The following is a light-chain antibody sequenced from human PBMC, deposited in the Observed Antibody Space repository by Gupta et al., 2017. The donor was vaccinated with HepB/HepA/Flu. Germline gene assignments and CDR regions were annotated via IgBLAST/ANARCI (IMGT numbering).Light chain of an antibody. Sequence: DVVMTQSPLSLPVTLGQPASISCRSSQSLVYSDGNTYLNWFQQSPGQSPRRLIYKGSNRDSGVPDRFSGSGSGTDFTLKISRVEAEDVGVYYCRQGHNGSSTFGQGTKMDIK. CDR3: RQGHNGSST. CDR1: QSLVYSDGNTY. V-gene: IGKV2-30*01. J-gene: IGKJ2*02. CDR2: KGS.